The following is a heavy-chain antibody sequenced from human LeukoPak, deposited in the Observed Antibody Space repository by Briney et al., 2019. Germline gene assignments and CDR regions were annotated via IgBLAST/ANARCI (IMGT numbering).Heavy chain of an antibody. J-gene: IGHJ4*02. D-gene: IGHD1-14*01. Sequence: RPSEAPFLTCTVPGGSISGYYWTWIRQPPGRGLEGVGYFYDSANTKSNPSLNGRVTMSVDTSKNHFSLKLSSVTAAVTAVYFCTRGTAAASGSLDSWGQGTLVTVSS. CDR3: TRGTAAASGSLDS. CDR2: FYDSANT. CDR1: GGSISGYY. V-gene: IGHV4-59*08.